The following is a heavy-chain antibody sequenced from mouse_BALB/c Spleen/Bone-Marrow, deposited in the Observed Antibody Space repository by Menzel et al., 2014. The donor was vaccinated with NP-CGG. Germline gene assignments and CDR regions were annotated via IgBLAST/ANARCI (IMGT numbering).Heavy chain of an antibody. V-gene: IGHV2-2*02. CDR3: ARNYEGVGAMDY. D-gene: IGHD1-1*01. J-gene: IGHJ4*01. CDR1: GFSLTNYG. CDR2: IWSDGNT. Sequence: QVQLQQSGPGLVQPSQSLSITCTVSGFSLTNYGIHWVRQSPGKGLEWLGVIWSDGNTNYNAAFISRLSINMDNSKNQVFFKMNSLQASDTAVYYCARNYEGVGAMDYWGQGTSVTVSS.